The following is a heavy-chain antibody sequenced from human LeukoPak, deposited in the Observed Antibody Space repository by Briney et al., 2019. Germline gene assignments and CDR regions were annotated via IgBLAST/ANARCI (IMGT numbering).Heavy chain of an antibody. V-gene: IGHV1-69*01. Sequence: TVKVSCKASGGSFTKYTLSWVRQAPGQGLEWMGGIIPIFGAANYAETFRGRLTVTADESTTTAYMELNSLTSEDTAVYFCATDELTGQLVFWGQGTRVTVSS. J-gene: IGHJ4*02. CDR3: ATDELTGQLVF. D-gene: IGHD5-24*01. CDR1: GGSFTKYT. CDR2: IIPIFGAA.